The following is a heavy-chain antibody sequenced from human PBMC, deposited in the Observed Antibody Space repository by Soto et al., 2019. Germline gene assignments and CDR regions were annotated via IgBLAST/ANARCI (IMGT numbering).Heavy chain of an antibody. CDR3: ARDSAVTAGTYYFDY. V-gene: IGHV4-34*01. D-gene: IGHD2-21*02. CDR2: INHSGST. Sequence: TSETLSLTCAVYGGSFSGYHWSWIRQPPGKGLEWIGEINHSGSTNYNPSLKSRVTISVDTSKNQFSLKLSSVTAADTAVFYCARDSAVTAGTYYFDYWGQGTLVTVSS. CDR1: GGSFSGYH. J-gene: IGHJ4*02.